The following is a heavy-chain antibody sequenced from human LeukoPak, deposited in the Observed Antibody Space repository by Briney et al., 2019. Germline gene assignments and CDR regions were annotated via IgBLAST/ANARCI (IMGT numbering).Heavy chain of an antibody. Sequence: PSETLSLTCTVSGGSISSGRYYWNWIRQPAGKGLEWIGRIYTSGSTNYNPSLKSRVTISLDTSKNHFSLKLDSVTAADTAVYYCARDGPSVYFDYWGQGTLVTVSS. V-gene: IGHV4-61*02. J-gene: IGHJ4*02. CDR3: ARDGPSVYFDY. CDR1: GGSISSGRYY. CDR2: IYTSGST.